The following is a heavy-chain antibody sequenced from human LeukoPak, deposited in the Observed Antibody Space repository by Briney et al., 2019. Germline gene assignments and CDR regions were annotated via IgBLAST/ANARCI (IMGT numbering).Heavy chain of an antibody. CDR2: IIPIFGTA. CDR3: ARAAYYDFWSGKGVGYYYYYMDV. V-gene: IGHV1-69*05. CDR1: GGTFSSYA. D-gene: IGHD3-3*01. J-gene: IGHJ6*03. Sequence: SVKVSCKASGGTFSSYAISWVRQAPGQGLEWMGRIIPIFGTANYAQKFQGRVTITTDESTSTAYMELSSLRSEDTAVYYCARAAYYDFWSGKGVGYYYYYMDVWGKGPRSPSP.